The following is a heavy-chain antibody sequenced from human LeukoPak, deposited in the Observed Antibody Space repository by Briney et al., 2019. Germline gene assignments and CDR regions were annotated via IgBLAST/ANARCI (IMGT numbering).Heavy chain of an antibody. D-gene: IGHD6-13*01. CDR1: GFTFSDYY. V-gene: IGHV3-11*04. CDR2: ISSSGSTI. J-gene: IGHJ4*02. Sequence: VKPGGSLRLSCAASGFTFSDYYMSWIRPAPGKGLEWVSYISSSGSTIYYADSVKGRFTISRDNAKNSLYLQMNSLRAEDTAVYYCAGQVAAAGILFDYWGQGTLVTVSS. CDR3: AGQVAAAGILFDY.